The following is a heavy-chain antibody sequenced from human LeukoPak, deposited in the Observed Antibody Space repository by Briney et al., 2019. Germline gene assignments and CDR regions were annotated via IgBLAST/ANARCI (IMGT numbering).Heavy chain of an antibody. J-gene: IGHJ3*02. Sequence: PGGSLRLSCAASGFTFSSYGMHWVRQAPGKGLEWVTFIPYDGSNKYYADSVKGRFTISRDNSKNTLYLQMNSLRAEDTAVYYCAKSSTYYYDSSGHIDIWGQGAMVTVSS. CDR1: GFTFSSYG. D-gene: IGHD3-22*01. V-gene: IGHV3-30*02. CDR2: IPYDGSNK. CDR3: AKSSTYYYDSSGHIDI.